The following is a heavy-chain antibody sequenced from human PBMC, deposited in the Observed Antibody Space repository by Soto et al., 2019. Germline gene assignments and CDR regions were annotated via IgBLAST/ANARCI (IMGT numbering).Heavy chain of an antibody. CDR1: GGSISSSSYY. CDR2: IYYSGST. J-gene: IGHJ4*02. CDR3: ARQFFGLMATGMGSYYFDY. D-gene: IGHD5-12*01. Sequence: SETLSLTCTVSGGSISSSSYYWGWIRQPPGKGLEWIGSIYYSGSTYYNPSLKSRVTISVDTSKNQFSLKLSSVTAADTAVYYCARQFFGLMATGMGSYYFDYWGQGTLVTVSS. V-gene: IGHV4-39*01.